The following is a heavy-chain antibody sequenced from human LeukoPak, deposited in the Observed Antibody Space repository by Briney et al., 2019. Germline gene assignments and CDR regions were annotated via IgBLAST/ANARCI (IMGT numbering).Heavy chain of an antibody. D-gene: IGHD6-19*01. V-gene: IGHV3-15*01. CDR3: TTDRYSSGWYISV. CDR2: IKSKTYGGTT. J-gene: IGHJ4*02. Sequence: GWSLRLSCVASGFTISNAWMSWLGQAPGKGREGVGRIKSKTYGGTTDYAARVKGRFTISRDQSKNTLYLQMNSLKTGDTAVYYCTTDRYSSGWYISVWGQGTLVTVSS. CDR1: GFTISNAW.